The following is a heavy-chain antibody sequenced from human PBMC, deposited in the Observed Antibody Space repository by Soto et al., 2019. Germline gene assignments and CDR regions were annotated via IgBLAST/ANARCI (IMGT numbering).Heavy chain of an antibody. CDR2: ISFDGNNK. V-gene: IGHV3-30*18. CDR1: GCTFSNYG. D-gene: IGHD3-22*01. CDR3: VKPKEHFYDSSPGET. Sequence: GGSLRLSCAASGCTFSNYGRHWVRQAPGKGLEWVAIISFDGNNKYYSDSVKGRFTISRDNSKNMVFLQMNSLRPEDTAVYYCVKPKEHFYDSSPGETWGQGTPVTVSS. J-gene: IGHJ5*02.